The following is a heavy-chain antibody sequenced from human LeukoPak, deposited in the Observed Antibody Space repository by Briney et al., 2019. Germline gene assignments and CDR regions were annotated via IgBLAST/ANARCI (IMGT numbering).Heavy chain of an antibody. V-gene: IGHV4-34*01. CDR3: ANEVHYYDSSGYSYHFDY. D-gene: IGHD3-22*01. Sequence: SETLSLTCAVYGGSFSGYYWSWIRQPPGKGLEWIGEINHSGSTNYNPSLKSRVTISVDTSKNQFPLKLSSVTAADTAVYYCANEVHYYDSSGYSYHFDYWGQGTLVTVSS. CDR2: INHSGST. CDR1: GGSFSGYY. J-gene: IGHJ4*02.